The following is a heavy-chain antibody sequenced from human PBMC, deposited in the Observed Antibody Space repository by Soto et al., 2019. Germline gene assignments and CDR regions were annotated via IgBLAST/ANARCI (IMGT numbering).Heavy chain of an antibody. CDR1: GGTFSSYR. Sequence: SVKVSCKASGGTFSSYRINWVRQAPGQGLEWVGGIVPIYRTADDAQKFQGRVTITADESARTSYMELRSLKSQDTAVYYCVRDSGAKLSRSWGQGTLVTVSS. CDR2: IVPIYRTA. D-gene: IGHD3-10*01. J-gene: IGHJ4*02. CDR3: VRDSGAKLSRS. V-gene: IGHV1-69*13.